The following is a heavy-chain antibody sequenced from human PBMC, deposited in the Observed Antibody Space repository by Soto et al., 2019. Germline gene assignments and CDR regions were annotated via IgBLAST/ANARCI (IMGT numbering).Heavy chain of an antibody. J-gene: IGHJ3*02. Sequence: ASVKVSCKASGYTFTSYGISWVRQAPGQGLEWMGWISAYNGNTNYAQKLQGRVTMTTDTPTSTAYMELRSLRSDDTAVYYCAREFNYYDSSGYGYDAFDIWGQGTMVTVSS. CDR2: ISAYNGNT. CDR1: GYTFTSYG. CDR3: AREFNYYDSSGYGYDAFDI. V-gene: IGHV1-18*01. D-gene: IGHD3-22*01.